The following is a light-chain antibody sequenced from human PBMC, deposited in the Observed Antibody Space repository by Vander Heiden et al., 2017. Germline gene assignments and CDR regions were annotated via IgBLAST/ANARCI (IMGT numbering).Light chain of an antibody. V-gene: IGKV1-39*01. CDR1: QSISSY. CDR2: AAS. CDR3: QQSYSTPRT. Sequence: DIQMTQSPSSLSASVGDRVTITCRASQSISSYLNWYQQKPVKAPKLLIYAASSLQSAVPSRFSGRGSGTDFTLTISSLQPEDFATYYCQQSYSTPRTFGQGTKVEIK. J-gene: IGKJ1*01.